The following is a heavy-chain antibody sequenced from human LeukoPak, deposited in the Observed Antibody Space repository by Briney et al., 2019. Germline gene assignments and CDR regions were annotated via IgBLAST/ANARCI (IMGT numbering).Heavy chain of an antibody. J-gene: IGHJ5*02. CDR1: GFTFSSYA. V-gene: IGHV3-23*01. D-gene: IGHD3-3*01. Sequence: GGSLRLSCAASGFTFSSYAMSWVRQAPGKGLEWVSAISGSGGSTYYADSVKGRFTISRDNSKNTLYLQMNSLRAEDTAVYYCAKDPHYSRITISKNWFDPWGQGTLVTVSS. CDR3: AKDPHYSRITISKNWFDP. CDR2: ISGSGGST.